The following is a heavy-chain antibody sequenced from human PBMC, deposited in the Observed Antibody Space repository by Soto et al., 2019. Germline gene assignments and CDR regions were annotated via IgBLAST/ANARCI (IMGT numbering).Heavy chain of an antibody. CDR1: GGSFSGYY. CDR3: ARSRYQLLFSDY. CDR2: INHSGST. Sequence: QVQLQQWGAGLLKPSETLSLTCAVYGGSFSGYYWSWIRQPPGKGLEWIGEINHSGSTNYNPSLKSRVTISVDTSKNQFSLKLSSVTAADTAVYYCARSRYQLLFSDYWGQGTLVTVSS. V-gene: IGHV4-34*01. D-gene: IGHD2-2*01. J-gene: IGHJ4*02.